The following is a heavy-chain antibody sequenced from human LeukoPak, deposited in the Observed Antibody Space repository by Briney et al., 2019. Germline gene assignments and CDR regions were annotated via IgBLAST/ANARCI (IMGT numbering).Heavy chain of an antibody. Sequence: GGSLRLSCAASGFTFSSYAMGWVRQAPGKGLEWVSAISGSGGSTYYADSVKGRFTISRDNSKNTLYLQMNSLRAEDTAVYYCAKDPTEFYDSSGYYSIYDNYFDYWGQGTLVTVSS. V-gene: IGHV3-23*01. CDR1: GFTFSSYA. CDR2: ISGSGGST. CDR3: AKDPTEFYDSSGYYSIYDNYFDY. J-gene: IGHJ4*02. D-gene: IGHD3-22*01.